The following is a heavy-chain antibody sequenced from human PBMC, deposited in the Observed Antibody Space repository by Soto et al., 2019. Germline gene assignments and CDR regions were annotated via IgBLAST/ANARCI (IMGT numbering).Heavy chain of an antibody. CDR2: ISGSGGTT. V-gene: IGHV3-23*01. J-gene: IGHJ5*02. CDR3: ARGPPLGYCSGGSCYWFDP. D-gene: IGHD2-15*01. Sequence: HPGGSLRLSCAASGFTFSSFAMTWVREAPGRGLEWISGISGSGGTTYDADSVKGRFIISRDNSKNTLYLQMNSLRAEDTAMYYCARGPPLGYCSGGSCYWFDPWGQGTLVTVSS. CDR1: GFTFSSFA.